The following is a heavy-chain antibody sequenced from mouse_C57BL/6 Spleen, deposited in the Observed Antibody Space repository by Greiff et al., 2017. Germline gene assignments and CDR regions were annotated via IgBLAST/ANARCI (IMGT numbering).Heavy chain of an antibody. CDR3: ARGLRRDWFAY. D-gene: IGHD2-4*01. CDR1: GFTFRDYG. J-gene: IGHJ3*01. CDR2: ISSGSSTI. Sequence: VQLQQSGGGLVKPGGSLKLSCAASGFTFRDYGMHWVRQAPEKGLEWVAYISSGSSTIYYADTVKGRFTISRDNAKNTLFLQMTSLRSEDTAMYYCARGLRRDWFAYWGQGTLVTVSA. V-gene: IGHV5-17*01.